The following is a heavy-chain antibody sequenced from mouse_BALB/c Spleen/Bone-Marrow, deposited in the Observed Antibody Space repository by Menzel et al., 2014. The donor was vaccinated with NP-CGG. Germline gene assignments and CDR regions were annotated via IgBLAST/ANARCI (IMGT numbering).Heavy chain of an antibody. Sequence: EVQLQQSGPELVKPGASVKISCKASGYSFTGYFMNWVMQSHGKSLEWIGRINPYNGDTFYNQKFKGKATLTVDKSSSTAHMERRSLASEDSAVYYCAREGGYYYGSSPYFDVWGAGTTVTVSS. D-gene: IGHD1-1*01. CDR2: INPYNGDT. CDR1: GYSFTGYF. CDR3: AREGGYYYGSSPYFDV. J-gene: IGHJ1*01. V-gene: IGHV1-20*02.